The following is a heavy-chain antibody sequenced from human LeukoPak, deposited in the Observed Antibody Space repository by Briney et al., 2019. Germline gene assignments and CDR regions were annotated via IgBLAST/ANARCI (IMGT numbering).Heavy chain of an antibody. J-gene: IGHJ3*02. CDR3: ARDHYYDSSGYRQNDAFDI. CDR1: GGSIISYY. CDR2: IYSSGST. D-gene: IGHD3-22*01. Sequence: PSETLSLTCTVSGGSIISYYWSWIRQPAGKGLEWIGRIYSSGSTNYNPSLTSRVTMSVDTSKNQFSLKLSSATAADTAVYYCARDHYYDSSGYRQNDAFDIWGQGTMVTVSS. V-gene: IGHV4-4*07.